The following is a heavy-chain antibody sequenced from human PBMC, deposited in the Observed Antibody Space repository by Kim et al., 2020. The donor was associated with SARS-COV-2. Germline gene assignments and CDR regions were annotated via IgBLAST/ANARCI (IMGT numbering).Heavy chain of an antibody. CDR3: TRETQWYFDL. CDR2: NI. J-gene: IGHJ2*01. V-gene: IGHV3-11*04. Sequence: NIPYADSVKGRFTISRDNPKSSLYRQMDSLRAEDTALYYCTRETQWYFDLWGRGTLVTVSS.